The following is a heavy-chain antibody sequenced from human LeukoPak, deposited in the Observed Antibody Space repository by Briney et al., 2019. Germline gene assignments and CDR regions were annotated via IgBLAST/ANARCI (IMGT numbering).Heavy chain of an antibody. CDR2: IYPGDSDT. CDR1: GSSFTTYW. Sequence: GESLKISCKGSGSSFTTYWIGWVRQMPGKGLECMGIIYPGDSDTRYSPSFQGQVTISADKSISTAYLQWSSLRASDTAMYYCARQRDGCNSVDYWGQGTLVTVSS. V-gene: IGHV5-51*01. D-gene: IGHD5-24*01. J-gene: IGHJ4*02. CDR3: ARQRDGCNSVDY.